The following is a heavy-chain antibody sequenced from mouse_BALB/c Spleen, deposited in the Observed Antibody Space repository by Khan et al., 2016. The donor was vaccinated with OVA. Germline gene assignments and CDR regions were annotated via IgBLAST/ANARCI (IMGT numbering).Heavy chain of an antibody. Sequence: QVQLQESGAELVRPGASVKLSCKGSGYTFTDYTMHWVKQSHAMSLEWIAGISTYYDDATYNQKFKDKATMTVDKSSSTAYMELASLTSEDSAGYCCARGEGEYRFAYWGQGTLVTVSA. CDR2: ISTYYDDA. CDR3: ARGEGEYRFAY. J-gene: IGHJ3*01. V-gene: IGHV1S137*01. CDR1: GYTFTDYT.